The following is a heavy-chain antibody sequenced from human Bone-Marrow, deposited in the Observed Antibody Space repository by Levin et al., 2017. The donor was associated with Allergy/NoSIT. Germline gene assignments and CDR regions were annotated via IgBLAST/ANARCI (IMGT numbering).Heavy chain of an antibody. J-gene: IGHJ6*02. CDR3: ARAPSNWGHYYYGMDV. CDR1: GGSFSGYY. CDR2: INHSGST. V-gene: IGHV4-34*01. Sequence: KSSETLSLTCAVYGGSFSGYYWSWIRQPPGKGLEWIGEINHSGSTNYNPSLKSRVTISVDTSKNQFSLKLSSVTAADTAVYYCARAPSNWGHYYYGMDVWGQGTTVTVSS. D-gene: IGHD7-27*01.